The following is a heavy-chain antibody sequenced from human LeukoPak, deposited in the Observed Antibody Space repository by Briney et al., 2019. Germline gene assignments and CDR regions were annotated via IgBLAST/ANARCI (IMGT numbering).Heavy chain of an antibody. CDR3: ARSYEAFDY. J-gene: IGHJ4*02. Sequence: SETLSLTCIVSGGSISSYYWSWIRQPPGKGLEWIGYIYYSGSTNYNPSLKSRVTISVDTSKNQFSLKLSSVTAADTAVYYCARSYEAFDYWGQGTLVTVSS. CDR1: GGSISSYY. V-gene: IGHV4-59*12. D-gene: IGHD5-12*01. CDR2: IYYSGST.